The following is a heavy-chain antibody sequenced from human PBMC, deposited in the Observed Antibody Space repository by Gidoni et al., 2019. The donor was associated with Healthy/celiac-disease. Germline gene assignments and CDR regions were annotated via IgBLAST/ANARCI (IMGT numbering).Heavy chain of an antibody. D-gene: IGHD3-3*01. V-gene: IGHV3-30-3*01. J-gene: IGHJ3*02. CDR1: GFTFSSYA. CDR2: ISYDGSNK. CDR3: ARDRELDFWSGYTDAFDI. Sequence: QVQLVESGGGVVQPGRSLRLSCAASGFTFSSYAMHWVRQAPGKGLEWVAVISYDGSNKYYADSVKGRFTISRDNSKNTLYLQMNSLRAEDTAVYYCARDRELDFWSGYTDAFDIWGQGTMVTVSS.